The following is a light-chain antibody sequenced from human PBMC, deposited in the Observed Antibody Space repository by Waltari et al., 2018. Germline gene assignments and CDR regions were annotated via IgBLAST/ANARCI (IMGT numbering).Light chain of an antibody. CDR2: AAS. J-gene: IGKJ5*01. CDR1: QGIGSH. CDR3: QQLNSYPIT. V-gene: IGKV1-9*01. Sequence: DIQLTQSPSFLSASVGDRVTITCRASQGIGSHLVWYQQKPGKAPKLLIYAASTLQSGVPSRFSGSGSGTEFTLTISSLQPEDSATYYCQQLNSYPITFGQGTRVESK.